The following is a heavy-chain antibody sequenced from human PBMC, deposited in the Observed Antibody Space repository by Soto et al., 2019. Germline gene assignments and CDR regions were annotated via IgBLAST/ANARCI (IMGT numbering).Heavy chain of an antibody. CDR2: MNPNSGNT. J-gene: IGHJ3*02. D-gene: IGHD6-6*01. CDR3: ATPIAARVSNAFDI. CDR1: GYTFTRYH. V-gene: IGHV1-8*01. Sequence: ASVKVSCKASGYTFTRYHINWVRQATGQGLEGMGRMNPNSGNTRYAQKFQGRATMTRNTSISKAYMDLNSLRSEDTAGYECATPIAARVSNAFDIWGQGTMVTVSS.